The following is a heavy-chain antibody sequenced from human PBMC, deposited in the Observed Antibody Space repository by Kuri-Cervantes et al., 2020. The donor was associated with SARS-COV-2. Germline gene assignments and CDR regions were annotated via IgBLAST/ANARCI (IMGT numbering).Heavy chain of an antibody. V-gene: IGHV4-39*01. CDR1: GASTSSSNYY. CDR3: ARHLGGYGDRGFDF. J-gene: IGHJ4*02. CDR2: ISYSGTT. Sequence: ESLKISCTVSGASTSSSNYYWGWIRQPPGKGLEWIGSISYSGTTSHNPSLKSRVTISLDTSKNQFSLRLTSVTAADSAVYYCARHLGGYGDRGFDFWGQGTLVTVSS. D-gene: IGHD4-17*01.